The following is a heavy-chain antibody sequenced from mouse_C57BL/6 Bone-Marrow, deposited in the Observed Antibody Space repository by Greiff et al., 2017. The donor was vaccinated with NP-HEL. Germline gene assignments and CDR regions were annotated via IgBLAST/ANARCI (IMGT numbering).Heavy chain of an antibody. J-gene: IGHJ3*01. CDR2: IHPNSGST. D-gene: IGHD1-1*01. CDR3: ARSPSYYGSSYVAY. V-gene: IGHV1-64*01. CDR1: GYTFTSYW. Sequence: QVQLQQPGAELVKPGASVKLSCKASGYTFTSYWMHWVKQRPGQGLEWIGMIHPNSGSTNYNEKFKSKATLTVDKSSSTAYMQLGSLTSEDSAVYYCARSPSYYGSSYVAYWGQGTLVTVSA.